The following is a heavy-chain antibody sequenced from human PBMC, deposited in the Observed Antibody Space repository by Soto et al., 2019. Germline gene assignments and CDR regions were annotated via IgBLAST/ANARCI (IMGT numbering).Heavy chain of an antibody. D-gene: IGHD2-2*01. CDR2: IYSSGST. V-gene: IGHV4-61*01. Sequence: TVSGGSVSSGSYYWSWIRQPPGKGLGWIGYIYSSGSTNYNPSLKSRVTISVDTSKNQFSLKLSSVTAADTAVYYCARYCSSTSCLFDYWGQGTLVTVSS. CDR3: ARYCSSTSCLFDY. J-gene: IGHJ4*02. CDR1: GGSVSSGSYY.